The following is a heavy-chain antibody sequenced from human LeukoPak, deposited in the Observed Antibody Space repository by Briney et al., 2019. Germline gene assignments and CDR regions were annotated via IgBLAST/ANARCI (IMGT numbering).Heavy chain of an antibody. Sequence: PSETLSLTCTGSGGSINTFYWSWIRQPPGKGLEWIAYVRDNGENNYNPSLKSRVAISLDTANNQISLRLNFVTAADTAIYYCARQPANTAAFDVWGQGTMVTVSS. J-gene: IGHJ3*01. V-gene: IGHV4-59*08. CDR3: ARQPANTAAFDV. CDR2: VRDNGEN. CDR1: GGSINTFY. D-gene: IGHD2-2*02.